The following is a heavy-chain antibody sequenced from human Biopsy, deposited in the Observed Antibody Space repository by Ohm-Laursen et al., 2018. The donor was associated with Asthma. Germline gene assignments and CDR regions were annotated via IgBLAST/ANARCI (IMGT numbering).Heavy chain of an antibody. V-gene: IGHV1-24*01. Sequence: ASVKVSCKTSGYSLTDLSMHWVRQAPGQGLEWMRGHDHEEGGTVNARRFQGRVTMTEDTSTDTAYMELSSLSSDDTAVYYCASDFPKDYVRYNFQFWGQGTLVTVSS. J-gene: IGHJ4*02. D-gene: IGHD4-17*01. CDR2: HDHEEGGT. CDR3: ASDFPKDYVRYNFQF. CDR1: GYSLTDLS.